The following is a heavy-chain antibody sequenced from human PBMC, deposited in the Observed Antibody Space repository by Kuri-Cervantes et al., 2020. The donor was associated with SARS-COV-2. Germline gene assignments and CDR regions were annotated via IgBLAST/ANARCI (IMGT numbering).Heavy chain of an antibody. V-gene: IGHV3-30-3*01. CDR2: ISYDGSNK. CDR1: GFTFSSYA. CDR3: ARGYCSSTSCYTDYYYGMDV. Sequence: GGSLRLSCAASGFTFSSYAMHWVRQAPGKGPEWVAVISYDGSNKYYADSVKGRFTISRDNSKNTLYLQMNSLRAEDTAVYYCARGYCSSTSCYTDYYYGMDVWGQGTTVTVSS. D-gene: IGHD2-2*02. J-gene: IGHJ6*02.